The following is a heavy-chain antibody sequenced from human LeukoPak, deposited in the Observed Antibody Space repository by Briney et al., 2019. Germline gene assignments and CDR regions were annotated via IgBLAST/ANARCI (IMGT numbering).Heavy chain of an antibody. Sequence: ASVKVSCKASGGTFSSYAISWVRQAPGQGLEWMGRIIPIFGTANYAQKFQGRVTITTDESTSTAYMELSSLRSEDTAVYYCARGIMTTVTTIDYWGQGTLVTVSS. D-gene: IGHD4-17*01. CDR3: ARGIMTTVTTIDY. CDR2: IIPIFGTA. CDR1: GGTFSSYA. J-gene: IGHJ4*02. V-gene: IGHV1-69*05.